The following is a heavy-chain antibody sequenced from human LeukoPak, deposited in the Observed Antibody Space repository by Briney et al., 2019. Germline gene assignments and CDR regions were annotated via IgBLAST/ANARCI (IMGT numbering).Heavy chain of an antibody. Sequence: ASVKVSCKASGGTFSSYAISWVRQAPGQGLEWMGGIIPIFGTANYAQKFQGRVTITADESTSIAYMELSSLRSEDTAVYYCARDQRATYYYDSSGYYYDYWGQGTLVTVSS. CDR1: GGTFSSYA. V-gene: IGHV1-69*13. CDR2: IIPIFGTA. CDR3: ARDQRATYYYDSSGYYYDY. D-gene: IGHD3-22*01. J-gene: IGHJ4*02.